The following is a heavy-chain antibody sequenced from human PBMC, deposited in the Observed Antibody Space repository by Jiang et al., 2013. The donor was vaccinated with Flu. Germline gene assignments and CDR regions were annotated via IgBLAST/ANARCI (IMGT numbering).Heavy chain of an antibody. V-gene: IGHV4-59*08. Sequence: WIGYIYSWSTNYNPPSRSRVTISVDTSKNQFSLKLSSVTAADTAVYYCARRGWVMGAKGNAFDIWGQGTMVTVSS. CDR3: ARRGWVMGAKGNAFDI. D-gene: IGHD1-26*01. CDR2: IYSWST. J-gene: IGHJ3*02.